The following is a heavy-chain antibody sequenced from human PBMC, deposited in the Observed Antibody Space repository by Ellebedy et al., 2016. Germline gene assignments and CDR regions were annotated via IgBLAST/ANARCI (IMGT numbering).Heavy chain of an antibody. CDR2: IYPGGRR. D-gene: IGHD7-27*01. J-gene: IGHJ4*02. CDR3: ARETNWYYFDF. V-gene: IGHV4-30-2*01. Sequence: SETLSLXXTVSGDSITSGGSSWTWIRQPPGKGLEWIGYIYPGGRRKSNPSLQSRVAISIDTSKNQFSLKLTSLTAADTAVYYCARETNWYYFDFWGQGSLVTVSS. CDR1: GDSITSGGSS.